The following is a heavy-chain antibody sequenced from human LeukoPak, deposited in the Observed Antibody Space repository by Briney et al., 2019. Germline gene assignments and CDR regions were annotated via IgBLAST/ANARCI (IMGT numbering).Heavy chain of an antibody. V-gene: IGHV3-30*18. Sequence: PGRSLRLSCASSGFTFSSYGMHWVRQAPGRGLEWVAVISYDGSNKYYAESVTGRFTISRDNSKNTLYLQMNSLRAEDTAVYYCAKDTTSRDVWGSYSGYYYYGMDVWGQGTTVTVSS. CDR2: ISYDGSNK. CDR1: GFTFSSYG. CDR3: AKDTTSRDVWGSYSGYYYYGMDV. J-gene: IGHJ6*02. D-gene: IGHD3-16*01.